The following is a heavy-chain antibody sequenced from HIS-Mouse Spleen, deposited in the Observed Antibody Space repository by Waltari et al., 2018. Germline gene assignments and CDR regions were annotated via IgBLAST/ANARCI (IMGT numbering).Heavy chain of an antibody. CDR2: ISYDGSNK. J-gene: IGHJ4*02. CDR3: AKASSGWLDY. V-gene: IGHV3-30*18. D-gene: IGHD6-19*01. CDR1: GFTFSSYG. Sequence: QVQLVESGGGVVQPGRSLRRSWAASGFTFSSYGKHWVRQAPGKGLEWVAVISYDGSNKYYADSVKGRFTISRDNSKNTLYLQMNSLRAEDTAVYYCAKASSGWLDYWGQGTLVTVSS.